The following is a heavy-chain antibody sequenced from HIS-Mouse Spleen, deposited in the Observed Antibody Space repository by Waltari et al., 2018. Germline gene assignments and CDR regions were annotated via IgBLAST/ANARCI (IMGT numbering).Heavy chain of an antibody. CDR2: IYYSGIT. CDR1: GGSISSSSYY. Sequence: QLQLQESGPGLVKPSETLSLTCTVSGGSISSSSYYWAWIRQPPGKGLEWIGRIYYSGITYYNPSLKSRVTISVDTSKNQFSLKLSSVTAADTAVYYCAREIPYSSSWYDWYFDLWGRGTLVTVSS. D-gene: IGHD6-13*01. J-gene: IGHJ2*01. V-gene: IGHV4-39*07. CDR3: AREIPYSSSWYDWYFDL.